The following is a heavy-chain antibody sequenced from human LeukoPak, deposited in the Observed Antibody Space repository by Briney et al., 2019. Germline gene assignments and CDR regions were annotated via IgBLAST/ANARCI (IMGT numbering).Heavy chain of an antibody. CDR1: GYTFTNYD. J-gene: IGHJ6*03. D-gene: IGHD1-1*01. V-gene: IGHV1-8*03. Sequence: ASVKVSCKASGYTFTNYDINWVRQATGQGLEWMGWMNPNSGTTGYAQKFLGRVTITRNTSISTTYMELSSLRSEDTAVYYCARGRSPGTSMEYYYYMDVWGKGTTVTVSS. CDR3: ARGRSPGTSMEYYYYMDV. CDR2: MNPNSGTT.